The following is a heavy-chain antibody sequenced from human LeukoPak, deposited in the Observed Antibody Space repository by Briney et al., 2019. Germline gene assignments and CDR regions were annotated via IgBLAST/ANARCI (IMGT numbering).Heavy chain of an antibody. J-gene: IGHJ4*02. CDR1: GFTFGDYA. CDR3: STSYYDFWSGY. CDR2: IRSRAYGGTT. Sequence: GGSLRLSCKGSGFTFGDYAMTWVRQAPGKGLEWVGFIRSRAYGGTTEYAASVKGRFTISRDDSNSIAYLQMNNLRTDDTAVYYCSTSYYDFWSGYWGQGTLVTVS. V-gene: IGHV3-49*04. D-gene: IGHD3-3*01.